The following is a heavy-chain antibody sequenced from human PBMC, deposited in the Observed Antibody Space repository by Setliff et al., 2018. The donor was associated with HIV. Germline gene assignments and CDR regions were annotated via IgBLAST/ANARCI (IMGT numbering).Heavy chain of an antibody. CDR1: RFSFSTSW. CDR2: INQDGNKK. CDR3: ARLNWGP. V-gene: IGHV3-7*01. J-gene: IGHJ5*02. D-gene: IGHD7-27*01. Sequence: PGGSLRLSCAASRFSFSTSWMTWVRQAPGKGLEWIANINQDGNKKYHAGSVWGRFTISRDNAKNSLSLQMDGLRAEDTAIYYCARLNWGPWGPGTLVTVSS.